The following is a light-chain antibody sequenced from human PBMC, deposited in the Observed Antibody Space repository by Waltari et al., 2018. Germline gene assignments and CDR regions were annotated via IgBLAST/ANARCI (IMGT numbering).Light chain of an antibody. Sequence: QLTQSPSFLSASVGDRVTISCRASRGISSYLAWYQQKPGKAPRLLIYAGSTLHSGVPSRFSGSRSGTEFTLTISSLQPEDFATYYCQEVNSYPSITFGQGTRLE. V-gene: IGKV1-9*01. CDR1: RGISSY. CDR2: AGS. CDR3: QEVNSYPSIT. J-gene: IGKJ5*01.